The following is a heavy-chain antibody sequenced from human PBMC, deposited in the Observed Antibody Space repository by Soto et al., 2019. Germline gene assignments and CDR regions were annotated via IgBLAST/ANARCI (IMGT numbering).Heavy chain of an antibody. D-gene: IGHD3-22*01. CDR1: GYSFTSYW. Sequence: PGESLKISCKGSGYSFTSYWIGWVRQMPGKGLELMGIIYPGDSDTRYNPSFQGQVTISADKSINTAYLQWSSLKASDTAMYYCAKYETSGLSMFDYWGQGTLVTVSS. CDR2: IYPGDSDT. CDR3: AKYETSGLSMFDY. V-gene: IGHV5-51*01. J-gene: IGHJ4*02.